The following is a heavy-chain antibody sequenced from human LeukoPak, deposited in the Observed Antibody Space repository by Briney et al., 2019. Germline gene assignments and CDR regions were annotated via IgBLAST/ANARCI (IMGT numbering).Heavy chain of an antibody. J-gene: IGHJ4*02. Sequence: GESLKISCKGSGYSFTSYWIGWVRQMPGKGLEWMGIIYPGDSDTRYSPSFQGQVTISADKSISTAYLQWSSLKASDTATYYCARHEDIVVVPAAIDYWGQGTLVTVSS. CDR3: ARHEDIVVVPAAIDY. D-gene: IGHD2-2*02. CDR1: GYSFTSYW. V-gene: IGHV5-51*01. CDR2: IYPGDSDT.